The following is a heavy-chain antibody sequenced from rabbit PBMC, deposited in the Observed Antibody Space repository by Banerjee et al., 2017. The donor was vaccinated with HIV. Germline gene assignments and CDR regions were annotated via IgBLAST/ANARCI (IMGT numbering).Heavy chain of an antibody. CDR3: ASRYYTYGDAGYAYATDL. J-gene: IGHJ4*01. V-gene: IGHV1S40*01. D-gene: IGHD6-1*01. CDR1: GFSFSSSYY. Sequence: QSLEESGGDLVKPGASLTLTCTASGFSFSSSYYMCWVRQAPGKGLEWIACIYAGSSGSPYYASGAKGRFPIPKTSSTTVTLQMTSLTAADTAPYFCASRYYTYGDAGYAYATDLWGPGTLVTVS. CDR2: IYAGSSGSP.